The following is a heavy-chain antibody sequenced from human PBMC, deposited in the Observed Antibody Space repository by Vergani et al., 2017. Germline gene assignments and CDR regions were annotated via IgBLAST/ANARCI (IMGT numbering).Heavy chain of an antibody. CDR3: TTDPSLIWFGDLTFNL. CDR1: GFTFSTYA. CDR2: IKTKTDAETT. Sequence: EVQLLESGGGWVQPGGSLRLSCAASGFTFSTYAMTWVRQAPGEGLEWIGRIKTKTDAETTDYAAPVKGRFTISRDDSKNMVYLQMNSLKTEDTAVYYCTTDPSLIWFGDLTFNLWGQGTQVTVSS. V-gene: IGHV3-15*01. D-gene: IGHD3-10*01. J-gene: IGHJ4*02.